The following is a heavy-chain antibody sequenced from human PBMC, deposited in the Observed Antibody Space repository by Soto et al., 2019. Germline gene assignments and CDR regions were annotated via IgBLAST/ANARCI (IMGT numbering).Heavy chain of an antibody. CDR3: ARASTGTTWFYYYYGMDV. J-gene: IGHJ6*02. Sequence: SETLSLTCTVSGGSISSYYWSWIRQPPGKGLEWIGYIYYSGSTNYNPSLKSRVTISVDTSKNQFSLKLSSVTAADTAVYYCARASTGTTWFYYYYGMDVWGQGTTVTVSS. CDR1: GGSISSYY. CDR2: IYYSGST. V-gene: IGHV4-59*01. D-gene: IGHD1-7*01.